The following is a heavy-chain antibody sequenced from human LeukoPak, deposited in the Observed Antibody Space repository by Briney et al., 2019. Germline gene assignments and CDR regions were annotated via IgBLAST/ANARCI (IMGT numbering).Heavy chain of an antibody. CDR1: GYSFSNFW. D-gene: IGHD4-23*01. V-gene: IGHV5-51*01. CDR2: VHPGDSGT. J-gene: IGHJ4*02. Sequence: GESLKISCQGSGYSFSNFWIAWVRQMPGKGLEWMGIVHPGDSGTRYSPSFQGQATISADKSISTAYLQWSSLKASDTAMYYCARQIAVLAPSDYWGQGTLVTVSS. CDR3: ARQIAVLAPSDY.